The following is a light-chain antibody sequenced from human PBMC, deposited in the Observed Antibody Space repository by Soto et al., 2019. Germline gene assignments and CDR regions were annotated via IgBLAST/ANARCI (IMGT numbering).Light chain of an antibody. CDR3: QQYNNWTAT. CDR2: GAS. Sequence: EIVMTQSPATLSVSPGERATLSCRASQSVSSNLAWYQQTPGQAPRLLIYGASTRATGIPARFSGSESGTDFTLTISSLQSEDFAVYYCQQYNNWTATFGQGTKVEIK. CDR1: QSVSSN. J-gene: IGKJ1*01. V-gene: IGKV3D-15*01.